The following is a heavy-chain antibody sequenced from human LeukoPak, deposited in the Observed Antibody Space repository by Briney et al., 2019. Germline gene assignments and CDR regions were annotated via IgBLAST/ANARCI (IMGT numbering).Heavy chain of an antibody. V-gene: IGHV3-30*04. D-gene: IGHD2-15*01. CDR2: ISYDGSNK. CDR3: ARSPEYCSGGSCS. CDR1: GFTFSSYA. Sequence: PGGSLRLSCAASGFTFSSYAMHWVRQAPGKGLEXXAVISYDGSNKYYADSVKGRFTISRDNSKNTLYLQMNSLRAEDTAVYYCARSPEYCSGGSCSWGQGTLVTVSS. J-gene: IGHJ5*02.